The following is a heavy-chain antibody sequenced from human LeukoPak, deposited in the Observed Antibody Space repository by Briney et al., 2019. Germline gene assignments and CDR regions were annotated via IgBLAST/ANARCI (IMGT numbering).Heavy chain of an antibody. CDR1: GFTFSTYG. V-gene: IGHV3-30*02. CDR3: AKDLAAAGYMDV. CDR2: IRYDGSNK. J-gene: IGHJ6*03. D-gene: IGHD6-13*01. Sequence: GGSLRLSCAASGFTFSTYGMHWVRQAPGKGLEWVAFIRYDGSNKYYADSVRGRFTISRDNSKNTLYLQMNSLRAEDTAVYYCAKDLAAAGYMDVWGKGTTVTISS.